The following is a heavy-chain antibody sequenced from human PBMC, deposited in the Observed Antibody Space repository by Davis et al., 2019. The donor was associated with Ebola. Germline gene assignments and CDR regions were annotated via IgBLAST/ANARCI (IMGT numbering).Heavy chain of an antibody. J-gene: IGHJ5*02. CDR2: IIPVVDTK. CDR1: GYTFTDHA. Sequence: SVKVSCKASGYTFTDHAMNWVRQAPGQGLEWMGRIIPVVDTKDYAQKFQGRVTLTADKATNTAYMELSGLRFDDTAVYYCARGKWFDPWGQGTLVSVTS. CDR3: ARGKWFDP. V-gene: IGHV1-69*04.